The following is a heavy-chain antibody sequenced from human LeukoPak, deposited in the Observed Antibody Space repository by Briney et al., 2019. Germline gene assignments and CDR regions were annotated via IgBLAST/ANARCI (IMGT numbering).Heavy chain of an antibody. D-gene: IGHD3-9*01. CDR2: INPNSGGT. CDR1: GGTFSNYV. V-gene: IGHV1-2*02. Sequence: ASVKVSCKASGGTFSNYVVGWVRQAPGQGLEWMGWINPNSGGTNYAQKFQGRVTMTRDTSISTAYMELSRLRSDDTAVYYCARADDILTGYYLGYWGQGTLVTVSS. J-gene: IGHJ4*02. CDR3: ARADDILTGYYLGY.